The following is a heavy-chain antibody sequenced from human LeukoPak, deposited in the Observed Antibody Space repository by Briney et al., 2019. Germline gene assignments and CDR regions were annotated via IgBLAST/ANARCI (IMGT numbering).Heavy chain of an antibody. CDR2: IKTDGSEK. CDR3: ATYSSRNAREFQS. Sequence: PGGSLRLSCEASGFTFSNSWMTWVRQTPGKGLEWVANIKTDGSEKYYVDSVRGRFTISRDNAKNSLYLKMNSLRAEDTAVYYCATYSSRNAREFQSWGQGTLVTVSS. D-gene: IGHD2-2*01. CDR1: GFTFSNSW. V-gene: IGHV3-7*01. J-gene: IGHJ1*01.